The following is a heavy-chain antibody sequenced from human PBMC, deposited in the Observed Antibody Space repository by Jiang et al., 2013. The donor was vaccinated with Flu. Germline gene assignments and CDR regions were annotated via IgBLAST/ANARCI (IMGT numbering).Heavy chain of an antibody. D-gene: IGHD3-22*01. J-gene: IGHJ5*02. V-gene: IGHV2-70*01. CDR2: IDWDDDK. Sequence: SGMCVSWIRQPPGKALEWLALIDWDDDKYYSTSLKTRLTISKDTSKNQVVLTMTNMDPVDTATYYCARILWGYYDSSGYGRFDPWGQGTLVTVSS. CDR1: SGMC. CDR3: ARILWGYYDSSGYGRFDP.